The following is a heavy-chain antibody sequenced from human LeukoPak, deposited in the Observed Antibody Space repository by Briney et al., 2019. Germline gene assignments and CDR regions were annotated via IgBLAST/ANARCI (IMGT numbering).Heavy chain of an antibody. CDR1: GYSISSGYY. Sequence: SETLSLTCTVSGYSISSGYYWGWIRQPPGKGLEWIGSIYHSGSTYYNPSLKSRVTISVDTSKNQFSLQLNSVTPEDTAVYYCARGVGNDFDYWGQGTLVTVSS. CDR3: ARGVGNDFDY. D-gene: IGHD1-1*01. V-gene: IGHV4-38-2*02. J-gene: IGHJ4*02. CDR2: IYHSGST.